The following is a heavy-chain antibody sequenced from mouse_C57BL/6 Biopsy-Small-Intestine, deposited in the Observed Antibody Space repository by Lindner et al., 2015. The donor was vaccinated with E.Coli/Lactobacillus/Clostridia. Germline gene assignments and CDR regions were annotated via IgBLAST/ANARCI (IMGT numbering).Heavy chain of an antibody. D-gene: IGHD3-3*01. V-gene: IGHV1-42*01. J-gene: IGHJ3*01. CDR1: GYSFTGYY. CDR2: INPSTGGT. CDR3: ARQEGPWFAY. Sequence: VQLQESGAELVKPGASVKISCKASGYSFTGYYMNWVKQSPEKSLEWIGEINPSTGGTTYNQKFKAKATLTVDKSSSTAYMQLKSLTSEDSAVYYCARQEGPWFAYWGQGTLVTVSA.